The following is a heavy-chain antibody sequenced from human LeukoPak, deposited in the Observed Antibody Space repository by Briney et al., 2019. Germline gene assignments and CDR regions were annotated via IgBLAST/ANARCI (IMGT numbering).Heavy chain of an antibody. V-gene: IGHV3-66*01. CDR3: ATCSSGLSHYY. CDR1: AFTVSSNY. CDR2: VYPGGST. D-gene: IGHD3-22*01. J-gene: IGHJ4*02. Sequence: GGSLRLSCAASAFTVSSNYMSWVRQAPGKGLEWVSVVYPGGSTYYADSVKGRFTISRDNSKNTLHLQMNSLRAEDTAVYYCATCSSGLSHYYWGQGTLVTVSS.